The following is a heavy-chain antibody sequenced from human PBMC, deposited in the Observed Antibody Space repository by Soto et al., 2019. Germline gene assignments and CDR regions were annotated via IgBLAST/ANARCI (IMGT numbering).Heavy chain of an antibody. J-gene: IGHJ4*02. CDR3: AKGRGSSWTIDY. D-gene: IGHD6-13*01. CDR2: ISGSGGTS. Sequence: EVELSESGGGLVQPGGSLRLSCAASGFNFRSYAMSWVRRAPGKGLEWVSAISGSGGTSYFADSVRGRCTISRDNSKNTLYLQLSSLRVEDTAEYFCAKGRGSSWTIDYWGQGTLVTVSS. V-gene: IGHV3-23*01. CDR1: GFNFRSYA.